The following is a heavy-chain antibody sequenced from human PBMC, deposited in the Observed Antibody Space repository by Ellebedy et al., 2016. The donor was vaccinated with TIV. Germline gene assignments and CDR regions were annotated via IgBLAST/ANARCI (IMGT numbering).Heavy chain of an antibody. Sequence: ASVKVSCKSSGYTFTSYTMHWVRQAPGQKLEWMGWISAYNGNTNYAQKLQGRVTMTTDTSTSTAYMELRSLRSDDTAVYYCARDDMDVWGQGTTVTVSS. CDR3: ARDDMDV. CDR1: GYTFTSYT. J-gene: IGHJ6*02. V-gene: IGHV1-18*01. CDR2: ISAYNGNT.